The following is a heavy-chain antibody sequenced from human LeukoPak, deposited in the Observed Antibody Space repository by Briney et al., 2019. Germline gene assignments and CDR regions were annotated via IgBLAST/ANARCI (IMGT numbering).Heavy chain of an antibody. Sequence: PGGSLRLSCAAAGFTFSSYAMSRARQAPGKGLEWVSAISDSGVTTYYADSVKGRVTISRDDGKNTLYLHMNSLRDDDTAVYYCATDQRYAFDYWGQGILVTVSS. J-gene: IGHJ4*02. V-gene: IGHV3-23*01. CDR1: GFTFSSYA. CDR3: ATDQRYAFDY. D-gene: IGHD3-9*01. CDR2: ISDSGVTT.